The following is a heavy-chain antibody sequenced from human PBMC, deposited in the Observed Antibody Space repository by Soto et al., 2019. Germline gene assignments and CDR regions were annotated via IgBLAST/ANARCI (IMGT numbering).Heavy chain of an antibody. CDR1: GFTFSNAW. V-gene: IGHV3-15*01. J-gene: IGHJ6*03. CDR2: IKSKTDGGTT. D-gene: IGHD3-3*01. Sequence: GGSLRLSCAASGFTFSNAWMSWVRQAPGKGLEWVGRIKSKTDGGTTDYAAPVKGRFTISRDDSKNTLYLQMNSLKTEDTAVYYCTTVYYDFWSGYRYYYYYYYMDVWGKGTTVTVSS. CDR3: TTVYYDFWSGYRYYYYYYYMDV.